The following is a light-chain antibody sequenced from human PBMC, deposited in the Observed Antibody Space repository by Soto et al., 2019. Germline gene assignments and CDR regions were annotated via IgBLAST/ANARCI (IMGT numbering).Light chain of an antibody. CDR3: QSYDSSLSGSGV. CDR2: GNS. J-gene: IGLJ1*01. Sequence: QPVLTQPPSVSGAPGQRVTISCTGSSSNIGAGYDVHWYQQLPGTAPKLLIYGNSNRPSGVPDRFSGSKSGTSASLAITGLRAEDEADYYCQSYDSSLSGSGVFGTGTKLTVL. CDR1: SSNIGAGYD. V-gene: IGLV1-40*01.